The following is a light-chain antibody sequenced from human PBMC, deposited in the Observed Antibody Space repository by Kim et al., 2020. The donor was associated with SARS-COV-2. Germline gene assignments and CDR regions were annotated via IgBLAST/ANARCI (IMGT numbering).Light chain of an antibody. CDR3: QVWYTSSDPFV. V-gene: IGLV3-21*04. CDR1: DTGSKS. Sequence: SYVLTQPPSVLVAPGKTTTITCGTDDTGSKSVHWYQQKPGQAPALVIYNNYVRPSGIPERFSGSNSGNTATLTISRVEAGDEADYYCQVWYTSSDPFVFGTGTKVTVL. CDR2: NNY. J-gene: IGLJ1*01.